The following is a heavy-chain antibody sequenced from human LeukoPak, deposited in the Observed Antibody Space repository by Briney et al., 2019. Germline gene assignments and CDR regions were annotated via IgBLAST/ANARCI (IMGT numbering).Heavy chain of an antibody. V-gene: IGHV3-23*01. CDR3: SIVVVPAAIRGPNWLDP. J-gene: IGHJ5*02. CDR2: ISGSGGST. D-gene: IGHD2-2*02. CDR1: GFTFSSYA. Sequence: PGGSLRLSCAASGFTFSSYAMSWVRQAPGKGLEWVSAISGSGGSTYYADSVKGRFTISRDNSKNTLYLQMNSLRAEDTAVYYCSIVVVPAAIRGPNWLDPWGQGTLVTVSS.